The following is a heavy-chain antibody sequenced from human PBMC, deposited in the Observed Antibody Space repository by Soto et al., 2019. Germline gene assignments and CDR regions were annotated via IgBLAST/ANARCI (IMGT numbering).Heavy chain of an antibody. CDR2: IWYDGSNK. J-gene: IGHJ4*02. V-gene: IGHV3-33*01. Sequence: QVQLVESGGGVVQPGRSLRLSCAASGFTFSSYGMHWVRQAPGKGLEWVAVIWYDGSNKYYADSVKGRFTISRDNSKNTLYLQMNSLRAEDTAVYYCARDLKIYYGSGSFGIDYWGQGTLVTVSS. CDR3: ARDLKIYYGSGSFGIDY. D-gene: IGHD3-10*01. CDR1: GFTFSSYG.